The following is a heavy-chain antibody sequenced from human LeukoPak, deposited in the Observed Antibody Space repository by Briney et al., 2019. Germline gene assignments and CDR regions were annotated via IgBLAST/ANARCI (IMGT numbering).Heavy chain of an antibody. Sequence: GGSLRLSCAASGFTFSSYSMNWVRQAPGKGLEWVSYISSSSSTIYYADSVKGRFTISRDNAKNSLYLQMNCLRDEDTAVYYCAREGTYYYDSSGYYYYYYGMDVWGQGTTVTVSS. CDR1: GFTFSSYS. J-gene: IGHJ6*02. CDR2: ISSSSSTI. D-gene: IGHD3-22*01. CDR3: AREGTYYYDSSGYYYYYYGMDV. V-gene: IGHV3-48*02.